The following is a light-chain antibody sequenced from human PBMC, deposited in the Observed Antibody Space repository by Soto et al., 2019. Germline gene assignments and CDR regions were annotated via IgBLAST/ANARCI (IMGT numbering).Light chain of an antibody. V-gene: IGKV3-15*01. CDR2: GAS. J-gene: IGKJ1*01. CDR1: QSISDT. CDR3: QQIYDPPRT. Sequence: EIVMTQSPATLSVSPGGRATLSCRASQSISDTLAWYQQKPGQAPRLLIHGASTRAPGFPARFSGSGSGTDFTLTISSLQSEDFATYYCQQIYDPPRTFGQGTKVDIK.